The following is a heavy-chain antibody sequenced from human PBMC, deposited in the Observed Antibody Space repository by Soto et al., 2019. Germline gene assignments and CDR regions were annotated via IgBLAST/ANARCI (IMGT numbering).Heavy chain of an antibody. Sequence: GGSLRLSCAASRFTFSDYYMSWIRQAPGKGLEWISYISSRGSTIYYADSVKGRFTISRDNAKNSLYLQMNSLRAEDTAVYYCARPHSSGWYAFDYWGQGPLVTVSS. CDR3: ARPHSSGWYAFDY. CDR1: RFTFSDYY. D-gene: IGHD6-19*01. CDR2: ISSRGSTI. J-gene: IGHJ4*02. V-gene: IGHV3-11*01.